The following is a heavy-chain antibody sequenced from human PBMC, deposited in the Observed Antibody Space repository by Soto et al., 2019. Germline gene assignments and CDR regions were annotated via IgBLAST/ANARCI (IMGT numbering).Heavy chain of an antibody. J-gene: IGHJ4*02. D-gene: IGHD1-7*01. Sequence: PSETLSLTCAVSGYSISSGYYWGWIRQPPGKGLEWIGSIYHSGSTYYNPSLKSRVTISVDTSKNQFSLKLSSVTAADTAVYYCARVNSITGTKGRFDYWGQGTLVTVSS. V-gene: IGHV4-38-2*01. CDR1: GYSISSGYY. CDR2: IYHSGST. CDR3: ARVNSITGTKGRFDY.